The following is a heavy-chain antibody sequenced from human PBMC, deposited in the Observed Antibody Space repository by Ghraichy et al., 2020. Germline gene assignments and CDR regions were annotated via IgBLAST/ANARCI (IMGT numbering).Heavy chain of an antibody. CDR1: GYTFTGYY. J-gene: IGHJ4*02. V-gene: IGHV1-2*02. D-gene: IGHD3-3*01. Sequence: ASVKVSCKASGYTFTGYYMHWVRQAPGQGLEWMGWINPNSGGTNYAQKFQGRVTMTRDTSISTAYMELSRLRSDDTAVYYCARAPITIFGARNPRFDYWGQGTLVTVSS. CDR2: INPNSGGT. CDR3: ARAPITIFGARNPRFDY.